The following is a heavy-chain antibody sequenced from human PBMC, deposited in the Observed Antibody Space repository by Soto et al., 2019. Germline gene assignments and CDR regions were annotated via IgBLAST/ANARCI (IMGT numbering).Heavy chain of an antibody. Sequence: PGGSLRLSCSASGFTFSGYSMNWLRQAPGKGLEWVSYISSSSSSIYYADSVEGRFTISRDNAKNSLYLQMNSLRDEDTAVHFCARGARDSWGQGTLVTVSS. CDR3: ARGARDS. V-gene: IGHV3-48*02. CDR1: GFTFSGYS. D-gene: IGHD1-26*01. CDR2: ISSSSSSI. J-gene: IGHJ4*02.